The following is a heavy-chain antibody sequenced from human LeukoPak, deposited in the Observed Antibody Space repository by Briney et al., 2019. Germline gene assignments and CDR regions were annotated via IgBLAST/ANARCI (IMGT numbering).Heavy chain of an antibody. V-gene: IGHV4-39*07. CDR2: FHLSGST. CDR1: GGSISSRSYF. Sequence: ASETLSLTCTVSGGSISSRSYFWGWIRQPSGKGLEWIGSFHLSGSTHYSPSLKSRVTISVDTSKNQFSLKVSSVTAADTAVYFCTREFSVTYGSFDYWGQGILVTVSS. D-gene: IGHD1-26*01. J-gene: IGHJ4*02. CDR3: TREFSVTYGSFDY.